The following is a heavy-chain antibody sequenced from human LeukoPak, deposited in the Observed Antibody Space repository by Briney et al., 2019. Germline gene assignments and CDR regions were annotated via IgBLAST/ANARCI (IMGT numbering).Heavy chain of an antibody. J-gene: IGHJ5*02. CDR2: INPNSGGT. CDR3: AGDPYCGGDCYSGWFDP. Sequence: ASVKVSCKASGYTFTGYYMHWVRQAPGQGLEWMGRINPNSGGTNYAQKFQGRVTMTRDTSISTAYMELSRLRSDDTAVYYCAGDPYCGGDCYSGWFDPWGQGTLVTVSS. D-gene: IGHD2-21*02. CDR1: GYTFTGYY. V-gene: IGHV1-2*06.